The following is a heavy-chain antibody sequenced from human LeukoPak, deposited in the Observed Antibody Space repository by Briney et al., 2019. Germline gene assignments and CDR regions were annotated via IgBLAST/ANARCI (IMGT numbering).Heavy chain of an antibody. V-gene: IGHV3-33*01. CDR1: GFTFSSYG. Sequence: PGGSLRLSCAASGFTFSSYGMHWVRQAPGKGLEWVALIWYDGSNKYYADSVKGRFTISRDNSKNTLYLQMNSLRVEDTAVYYCARDLRSHYYGSGSYYNLYNWFDPWGQGTLVTVSS. CDR2: IWYDGSNK. CDR3: ARDLRSHYYGSGSYYNLYNWFDP. J-gene: IGHJ5*02. D-gene: IGHD3-10*01.